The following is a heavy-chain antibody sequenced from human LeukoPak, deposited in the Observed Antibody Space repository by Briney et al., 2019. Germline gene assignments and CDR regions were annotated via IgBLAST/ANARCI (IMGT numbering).Heavy chain of an antibody. CDR1: GFTFSSYS. J-gene: IGHJ4*02. V-gene: IGHV3-21*01. Sequence: GGSLRLSCAASGFTFSSYSMNWVRQAPGKGLEWVSSISSSSSYIYYADSVKGRFTISRDNAKNSLYLQMNSLRAEDTAVYYCARDPPGYSSSWFYFDYWSQGTLVTVSS. CDR2: ISSSSSYI. CDR3: ARDPPGYSSSWFYFDY. D-gene: IGHD6-13*01.